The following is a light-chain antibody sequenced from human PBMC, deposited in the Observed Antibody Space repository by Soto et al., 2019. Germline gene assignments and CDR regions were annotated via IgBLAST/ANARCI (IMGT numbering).Light chain of an antibody. CDR2: WAS. J-gene: IGKJ1*01. Sequence: DIVMTQSPDSLAVSLGERATINCKSSQSILYSSNNKNYLAWYQQKPGQPPKLLIYWASTRESGVPDRFSGSGSGTDFTLTICSLQAEDVAVYYCQQYYGTLPAFGQGTKVEIK. CDR3: QQYYGTLPA. CDR1: QSILYSSNNKNY. V-gene: IGKV4-1*01.